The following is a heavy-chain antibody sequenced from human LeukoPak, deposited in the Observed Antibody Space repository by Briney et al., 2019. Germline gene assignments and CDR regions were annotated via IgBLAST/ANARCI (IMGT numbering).Heavy chain of an antibody. CDR3: ARDSLPRRYFYYYMDV. Sequence: GASVKVSCKTSGYTFVSYGINWVRQAPGRGLEWMGWISPYNGSTNFAQNFQDRLTMTTDPSTSTTYMELRGLISDDTAVYYCARDSLPRRYFYYYMDVWGKGTTVIISS. V-gene: IGHV1-18*01. CDR1: GYTFVSYG. CDR2: ISPYNGST. J-gene: IGHJ6*03.